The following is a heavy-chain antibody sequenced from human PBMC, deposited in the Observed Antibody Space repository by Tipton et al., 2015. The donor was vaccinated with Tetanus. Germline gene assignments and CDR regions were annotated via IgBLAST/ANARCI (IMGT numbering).Heavy chain of an antibody. Sequence: LRLSCTVSGGSMSTYYWSWIRQPPGKGLEWIGHISNGNPDYAPSLKSRLTLSVDMSRNELSLELRSVTAADTGVYYCARGITDGYNRRLDYWGQGTLVAVSP. CDR2: ISNGNP. J-gene: IGHJ4*02. CDR3: ARGITDGYNRRLDY. D-gene: IGHD5-24*01. CDR1: GGSMSTYY. V-gene: IGHV4-4*07.